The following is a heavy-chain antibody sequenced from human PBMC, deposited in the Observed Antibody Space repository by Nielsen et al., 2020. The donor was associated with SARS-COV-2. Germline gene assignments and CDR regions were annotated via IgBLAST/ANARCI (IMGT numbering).Heavy chain of an antibody. CDR2: ISSSGSTI. Sequence: GESLKISCAASGFAFSDYYMNWVRQAPGKGLEWVSYISSSGSTIYYADSVKGRFTISRDNAKNSLYLQMNSLRAEDTAVYYCARDQTEYYYYGMDVWGQGTTVTVSS. CDR3: ARDQTEYYYYGMDV. CDR1: GFAFSDYY. J-gene: IGHJ6*02. D-gene: IGHD1-14*01. V-gene: IGHV3-11*04.